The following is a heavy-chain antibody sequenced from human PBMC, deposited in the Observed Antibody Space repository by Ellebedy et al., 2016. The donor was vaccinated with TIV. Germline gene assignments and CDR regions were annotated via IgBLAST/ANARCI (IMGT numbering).Heavy chain of an antibody. CDR1: GFTFSSYW. Sequence: GESLKISCAASGFTFSSYWMHWVRQAPGKGLVWVSLINSDGSSTSYADSVKGRFTISRDNAKNTLYLQMNSLRVEDTAVYYCARGASWSAITGLDYWGQGTLVTVSS. V-gene: IGHV3-74*01. CDR2: INSDGSST. CDR3: ARGASWSAITGLDY. J-gene: IGHJ4*02. D-gene: IGHD3-3*01.